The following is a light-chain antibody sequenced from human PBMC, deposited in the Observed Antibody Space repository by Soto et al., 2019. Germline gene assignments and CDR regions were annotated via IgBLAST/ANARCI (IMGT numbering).Light chain of an antibody. CDR1: QSVSSSY. Sequence: EIVLTQSPGTLSLSPGERATLSCRASQSVSSSYLAWYQQKPGQAPRLLIYGTSTRATGIADWFSGSGSGTDFTLTISRLEPEDFAVYYFQQYGSSLYTFGQGTKLEIK. CDR3: QQYGSSLYT. V-gene: IGKV3-20*01. J-gene: IGKJ2*01. CDR2: GTS.